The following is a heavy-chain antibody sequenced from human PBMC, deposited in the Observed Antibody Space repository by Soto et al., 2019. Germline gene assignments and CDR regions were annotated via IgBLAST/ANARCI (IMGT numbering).Heavy chain of an antibody. V-gene: IGHV4-31*03. D-gene: IGHD3-10*01. J-gene: IGHJ6*02. CDR3: ARELPETYYYGSGSSPV. CDR1: GGSISRGGYY. CDR2: IYYSGST. Sequence: SETLSLTCTVSGGSISRGGYYWSWIRQHPGKGLEWIGYIYYSGSTYYNPSLKSRVTISVDTSKNQFSLKLSSVTAADTAVYYCARELPETYYYGSGSSPVWGQGTTVTVSS.